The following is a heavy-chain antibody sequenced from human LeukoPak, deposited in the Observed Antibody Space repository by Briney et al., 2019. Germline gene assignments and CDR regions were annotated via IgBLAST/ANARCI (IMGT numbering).Heavy chain of an antibody. Sequence: GGSLRLSCAASGFTFSNYWMSWVRQAPGKGLEWVANIKEDGSEKYYVDSVKGRFTISRDNARNSLYLQMNGLRAEDTAVYYCASGRQLGYWGQGTLVTVSS. CDR1: GFTFSNYW. CDR2: IKEDGSEK. J-gene: IGHJ4*02. D-gene: IGHD6-13*01. CDR3: ASGRQLGY. V-gene: IGHV3-7*01.